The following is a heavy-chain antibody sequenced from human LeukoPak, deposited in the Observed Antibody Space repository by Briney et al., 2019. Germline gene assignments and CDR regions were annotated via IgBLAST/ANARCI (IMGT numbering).Heavy chain of an antibody. J-gene: IGHJ4*02. V-gene: IGHV3-21*04. CDR1: GYTFSDYS. CDR3: AKDRASRSYIRECDY. Sequence: GGSLRLSCAASGYTFSDYSMNWVRQAPGEGLEWVSPISRSSRYIYYADSVKGRFTLSRDNSKNTLYLQMNSLRAEDTAVYYCAKDRASRSYIRECDYWGQGTLVTVSS. D-gene: IGHD3-10*01. CDR2: ISRSSRYI.